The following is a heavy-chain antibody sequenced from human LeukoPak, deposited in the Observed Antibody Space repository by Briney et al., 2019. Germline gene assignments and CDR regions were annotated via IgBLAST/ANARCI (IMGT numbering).Heavy chain of an antibody. CDR1: GFTFSSYA. Sequence: GGSLRLSCAASGFTFSSYAMTWVRQAPGKGLEWVSAISGSGGSTYYADSVKGRFTISRDNSMDTLFLQMNGLRAEDTAVYYCAKGMEWVVVPAALDVWGQGTTVTVSS. D-gene: IGHD2-2*01. J-gene: IGHJ6*02. CDR3: AKGMEWVVVPAALDV. V-gene: IGHV3-23*01. CDR2: ISGSGGST.